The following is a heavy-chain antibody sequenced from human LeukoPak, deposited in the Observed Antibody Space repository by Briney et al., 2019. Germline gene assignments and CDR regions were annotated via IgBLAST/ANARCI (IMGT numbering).Heavy chain of an antibody. V-gene: IGHV3-33*01. D-gene: IGHD7-27*01. Sequence: LRLSXXXSGFTXXSYGMHWVRQAPGKGLEWVAVIWYDGSNKYYADSVKGRFTISRDNSKNTLYLQMNSLRAEDTAVYYCARDLGYWGQGTLVTVSS. CDR1: GFTXXSYG. J-gene: IGHJ4*02. CDR3: ARDLGY. CDR2: IWYDGSNK.